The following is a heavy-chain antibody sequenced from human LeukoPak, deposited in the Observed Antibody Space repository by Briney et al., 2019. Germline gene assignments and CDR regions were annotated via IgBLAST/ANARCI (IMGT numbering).Heavy chain of an antibody. CDR3: ARARTTVTAVDAFDI. Sequence: PSETLSLSCTVSGGSTSTYYWSWIRQPAGKGLEWIGRIYTGGKTSFNPSLKSRVTMSEDTSKNQFSLRLSSVNAADTAVYYCARARTTVTAVDAFDIWGQGRIVSVSS. CDR1: GGSTSTYY. CDR2: IYTGGKT. J-gene: IGHJ3*02. V-gene: IGHV4-4*07. D-gene: IGHD4-17*01.